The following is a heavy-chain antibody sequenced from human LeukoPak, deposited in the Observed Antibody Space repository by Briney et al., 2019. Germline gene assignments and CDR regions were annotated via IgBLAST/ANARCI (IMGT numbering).Heavy chain of an antibody. CDR2: IYYSGST. D-gene: IGHD3-3*01. CDR1: GGSISSYY. CDR3: ARSEADTIFGII. J-gene: IGHJ4*02. Sequence: SETLSLTCTVSGGSISSYYWSWIRQPPGKGLEWLGYIYYSGSTNHNPSLKSRVTISVDTSKNQFSLKLSSVTAADTAVYYCARSEADTIFGIIWGQGTLVTVSS. V-gene: IGHV4-59*01.